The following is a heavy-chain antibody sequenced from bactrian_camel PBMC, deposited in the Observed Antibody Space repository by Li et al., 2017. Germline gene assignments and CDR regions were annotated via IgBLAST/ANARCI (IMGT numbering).Heavy chain of an antibody. J-gene: IGHJ4*01. D-gene: IGHD2*01. CDR3: AAHFGGRYYCGLRSPHYTN. CDR1: GHTYTC. CDR2: IYLAGGDT. Sequence: HVQLVESGGGSVQAGGSLRLSCAAPGHTYTCMAWFRQAPGKEREAVAAIYLAGGDTTYSDPVKGRFTISQDSANKIVYLEMNMLKAEDSAMYYCAAHFGGRYYCGLRSPHYTNWGQGTQVTVS. V-gene: IGHV3S1*01.